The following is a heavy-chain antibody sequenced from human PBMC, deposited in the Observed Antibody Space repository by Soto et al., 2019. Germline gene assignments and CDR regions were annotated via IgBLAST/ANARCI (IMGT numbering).Heavy chain of an antibody. D-gene: IGHD5-18*01. J-gene: IGHJ6*02. CDR1: GGSIRSGGYY. CDR2: IYYSGNT. Sequence: QVQLQESGPGLVKPSQTLSLTCTVSGGSIRSGGYYWSWVRQNPRRGLEWIGNIYYSGNTYYNPSLKSRLTISVDTSKTRFSLNLSSVTAADTAVYYCARDRLMATAGTARHYFGLDVWGQGTTVTVSS. V-gene: IGHV4-31*03. CDR3: ARDRLMATAGTARHYFGLDV.